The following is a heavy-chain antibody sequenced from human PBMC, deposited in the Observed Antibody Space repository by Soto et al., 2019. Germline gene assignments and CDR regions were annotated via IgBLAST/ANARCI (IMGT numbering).Heavy chain of an antibody. J-gene: IGHJ6*02. CDR2: VNYLGNT. CDR1: GGSFSDYY. D-gene: IGHD1-1*01. Sequence: QVRLQQWGAGLLKPSETLSLTCAVDGGSFSDYYWNWIRQPPGKGLEWIGEVNYLGNTNYSPSLLGRVTISIDTYKNQLSLELTSVTAADTAVYYCARSRNLDVWGQGTTVTVSS. V-gene: IGHV4-34*02. CDR3: ARSRNLDV.